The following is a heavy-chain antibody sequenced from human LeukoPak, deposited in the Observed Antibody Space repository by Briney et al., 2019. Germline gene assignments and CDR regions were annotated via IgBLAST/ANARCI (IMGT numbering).Heavy chain of an antibody. Sequence: GASVKVSCKVSGYALTELSMHWVRQTPGKGLEWMGGLDPEDGKTTYAQKFQGRVTMTEDTSTDTAYMELSSLRSEDTAVYYCARVAYYYDSAGLYLNYFYGMDVWGQGTTVTVSS. CDR1: GYALTELS. J-gene: IGHJ6*02. CDR3: ARVAYYYDSAGLYLNYFYGMDV. V-gene: IGHV1-24*01. CDR2: LDPEDGKT. D-gene: IGHD3-22*01.